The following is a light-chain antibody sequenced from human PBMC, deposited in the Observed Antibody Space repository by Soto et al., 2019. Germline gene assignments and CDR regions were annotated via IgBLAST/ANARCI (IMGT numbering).Light chain of an antibody. CDR1: QSVSSD. J-gene: IGKJ4*01. CDR2: GAS. Sequence: EKVMKQSPATLSVSPGERATLSCRASQSVSSDLAWYQQKPGQAPRLLIYGASTRATGVPASFSGSGSGTEFTLTISSLQSEDFAVYYCQQYNNWPLTFGGGTKVEIK. CDR3: QQYNNWPLT. V-gene: IGKV3-15*01.